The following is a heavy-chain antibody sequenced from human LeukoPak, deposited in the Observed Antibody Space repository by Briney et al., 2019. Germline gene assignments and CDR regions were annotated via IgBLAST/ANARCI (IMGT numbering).Heavy chain of an antibody. CDR2: ISGSGGST. CDR3: ATEGKIIVRARTGPSDY. CDR1: GFTFSSYG. D-gene: IGHD3-10*02. V-gene: IGHV3-23*01. J-gene: IGHJ4*02. Sequence: GGSLRLSCAASGFTFSSYGMSWVRQAPGKGLEWVSAISGSGGSTYYADSVKGRFTISRDNSKNTLYLQMNSLRAEDTAVYYCATEGKIIVRARTGPSDYWGQGTLVTVSS.